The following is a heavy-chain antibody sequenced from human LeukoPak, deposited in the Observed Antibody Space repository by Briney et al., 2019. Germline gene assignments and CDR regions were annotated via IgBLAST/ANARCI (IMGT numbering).Heavy chain of an antibody. D-gene: IGHD4-17*01. V-gene: IGHV3-21*05. CDR1: GFTFSIYS. Sequence: GGSLRLSCAASGFTFSIYSMTWVRQTPGKGLEWVSYISDSSSVIYYADSVKGRFTISRDNAKNSLYLQMNSLRAEDTAVYYCASSMTTDFDPWGQGTLVAVSS. CDR3: ASSMTTDFDP. J-gene: IGHJ5*02. CDR2: ISDSSSVI.